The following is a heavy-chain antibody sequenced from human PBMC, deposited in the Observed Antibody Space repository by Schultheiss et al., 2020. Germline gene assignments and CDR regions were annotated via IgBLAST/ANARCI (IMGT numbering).Heavy chain of an antibody. CDR3: TRDLGYGDSLGAGY. D-gene: IGHD4-17*01. Sequence: ESLKISCAASGFTFSDYYMSWIRQAPGKGLEWIGSIYTSGSTNYNPSLKSRVTISVDTSKNQFSLKLSSVTAADTAVYYCTRDLGYGDSLGAGYWGQGTLVTVSS. V-gene: IGHV4-4*08. J-gene: IGHJ4*02. CDR2: IYTSGST. CDR1: GFTFSDYY.